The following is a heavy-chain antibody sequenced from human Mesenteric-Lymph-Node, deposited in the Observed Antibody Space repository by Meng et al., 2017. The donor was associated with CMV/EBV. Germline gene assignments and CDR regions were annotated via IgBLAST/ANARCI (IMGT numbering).Heavy chain of an antibody. D-gene: IGHD6-6*01. CDR3: ARDHSSSQFDY. V-gene: IGHV3-21*01. J-gene: IGHJ4*02. CDR1: GFTFSSHS. CDR2: ISSSSSYI. Sequence: GESLKISCAASGFTFSSHSMNWVRQAPGKGLEWVSSISSSSSYIYYADSVKGRFTISRDNAKNSLYLQMNSLRAEDTAVYYCARDHSSSQFDYWGQGTLVTVSS.